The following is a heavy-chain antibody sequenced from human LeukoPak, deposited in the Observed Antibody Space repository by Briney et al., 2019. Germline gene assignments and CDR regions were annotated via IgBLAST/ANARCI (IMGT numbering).Heavy chain of an antibody. CDR1: GFTFSSYG. D-gene: IGHD3-10*01. Sequence: PGGSLRLSCAASGFTFSSYGMHWVRQAPNKGLEWVAFIRYEGSSKYYADSVKGRFTISRDNSKNTLYLQMDSLRPEDTAVYYCAKDLLRDRWFGESWGQGTLVTVSS. CDR3: AKDLLRDRWFGES. V-gene: IGHV3-30*02. J-gene: IGHJ5*02. CDR2: IRYEGSSK.